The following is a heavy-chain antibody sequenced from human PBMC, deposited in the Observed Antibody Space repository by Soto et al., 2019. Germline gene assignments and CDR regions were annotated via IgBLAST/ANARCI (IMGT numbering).Heavy chain of an antibody. CDR2: MYSSGIT. V-gene: IGHV4-59*01. CDR1: GGSINNYY. Sequence: SETLSLTCSIFGGSINNYYWSWIRLPPGKGFEWIAYMYSSGITDYNPSLKTRVSISLDTSNFQFSLKLRSVTAADSAVYFCARVSNDYGGSGAFDYWGQGALVTAPQ. J-gene: IGHJ4*02. D-gene: IGHD4-17*01. CDR3: ARVSNDYGGSGAFDY.